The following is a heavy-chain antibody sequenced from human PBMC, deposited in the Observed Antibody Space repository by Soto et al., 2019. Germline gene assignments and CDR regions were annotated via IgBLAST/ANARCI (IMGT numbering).Heavy chain of an antibody. V-gene: IGHV1-8*01. CDR3: AREIRFSHYYYMDV. D-gene: IGHD3-3*01. CDR2: MNPNSGNT. CDR1: GYTFTSYD. Sequence: ASVKVSCKASGYTFTSYDINWVRQATGQGLEWMGWMNPNSGNTGYAQKFQGRVTMTRNTSISTAYMELSSLRSEDTAVYYCAREIRFSHYYYMDVWGKGTTVTVSS. J-gene: IGHJ6*03.